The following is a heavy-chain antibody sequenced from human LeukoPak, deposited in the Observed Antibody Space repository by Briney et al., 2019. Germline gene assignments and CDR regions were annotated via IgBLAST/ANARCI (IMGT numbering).Heavy chain of an antibody. J-gene: IGHJ3*02. CDR1: GGSMSSVGNY. V-gene: IGHV4-61*08. CDR3: TRSTNLEAFDI. CDR2: IYYSGST. D-gene: IGHD2-8*01. Sequence: SDTLSLTCTVSGGSMSSVGNYWSWLRQPPGKGLEWIGYIYYSGSTNYNPSLKSRVTVSVDTSKNQCSLKLSSVTTADTAVYYCTRSTNLEAFDIWGQGTMVTVSS.